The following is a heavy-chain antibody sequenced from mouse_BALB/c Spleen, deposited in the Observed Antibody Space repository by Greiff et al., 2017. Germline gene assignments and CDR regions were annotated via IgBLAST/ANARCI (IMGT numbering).Heavy chain of an antibody. Sequence: EVKLMESGGGLVKPGGSLKLSCAASGFTFSSYTMSWVRQTPEKRLEWVATISSGGSYTYYPDSVKGRFTISRDNAKNTLYLQMSSLKSEDTAMYYCTRDWDSDYWGQGTTLTVSS. V-gene: IGHV5-6-4*01. J-gene: IGHJ2*01. D-gene: IGHD4-1*01. CDR3: TRDWDSDY. CDR2: ISSGGSYT. CDR1: GFTFSSYT.